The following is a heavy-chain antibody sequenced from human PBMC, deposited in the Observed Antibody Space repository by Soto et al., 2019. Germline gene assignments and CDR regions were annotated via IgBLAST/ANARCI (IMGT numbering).Heavy chain of an antibody. CDR1: GFTFSSYD. CDR3: ARGPLPTGNYYYYGMDV. J-gene: IGHJ6*02. CDR2: IGTAGDT. D-gene: IGHD1-26*01. Sequence: GGSLSLSCAASGFTFSSYDMHWVRQATGKGLEWVSAIGTAGDTYYPGSVKGRFTISRENAKNSLYLQMNSLRAEDTAVYYCARGPLPTGNYYYYGMDVWGQGTTVTVSS. V-gene: IGHV3-13*01.